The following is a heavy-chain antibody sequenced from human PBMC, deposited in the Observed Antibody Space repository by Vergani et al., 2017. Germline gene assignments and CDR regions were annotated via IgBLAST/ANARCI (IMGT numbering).Heavy chain of an antibody. Sequence: EVQLVESGGGLVQPGGSLRLSCAASGFTVSSNYMSWVRQAPGKGLEWVSVIYSGGSTYYADSVKGRFTISRDKSKNTLYLQMNSLRAEDTAVYYCAKEGLEVTTSVWFDPWGQGTLGTVSS. CDR3: AKEGLEVTTSVWFDP. CDR2: IYSGGST. J-gene: IGHJ5*02. D-gene: IGHD4-17*01. V-gene: IGHV3-66*02. CDR1: GFTVSSNY.